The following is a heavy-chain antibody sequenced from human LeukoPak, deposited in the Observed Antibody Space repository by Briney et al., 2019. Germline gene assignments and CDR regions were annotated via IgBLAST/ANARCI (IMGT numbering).Heavy chain of an antibody. CDR2: INQSGST. D-gene: IGHD2-21*01. V-gene: IGHV4-34*01. J-gene: IGHJ4*02. CDR1: GGSFSDYD. CDR3: ARAFCVGECFVLHIFFDS. Sequence: SETLSLTCSVYGGSFSDYDWSWIRQPPGKGLEWIGEINQSGSTNENPSLKSRVTISLDTSKNHFSLNLRSMQASDTAVYYCARAFCVGECFVLHIFFDSWGQGTLVTVSS.